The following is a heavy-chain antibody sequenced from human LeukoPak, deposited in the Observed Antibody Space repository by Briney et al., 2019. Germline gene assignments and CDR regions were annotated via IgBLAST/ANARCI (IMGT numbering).Heavy chain of an antibody. J-gene: IGHJ4*02. CDR3: AKGLTRGTAMANMVIDY. V-gene: IGHV3-30*18. CDR2: ISYDGSNK. Sequence: GGSLRLSCAASGFTFSSYGMHWVRQAPGKGLEWVAVISYDGSNKYYADSVKGRFTISRDNSKNTLYLQMNSLRAEDTAVYYCAKGLTRGTAMANMVIDYWGQGTVVTVSS. CDR1: GFTFSSYG. D-gene: IGHD5-18*01.